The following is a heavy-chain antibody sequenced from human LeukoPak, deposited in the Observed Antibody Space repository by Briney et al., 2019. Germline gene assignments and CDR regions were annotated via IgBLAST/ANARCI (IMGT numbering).Heavy chain of an antibody. D-gene: IGHD3-22*01. CDR2: IYYSGST. CDR3: ARIRVGYDSSGYYHRCFDY. J-gene: IGHJ4*02. CDR1: GGSISSYY. Sequence: SETLSLTCTVSGGSISSYYWNWIRQPPGKGLEWIGYIYYSGSTNYNPSLKSRVTISVDTSKNQFSLKLSSVTAADTAVYYCARIRVGYDSSGYYHRCFDYWGQGTLVTASS. V-gene: IGHV4-59*08.